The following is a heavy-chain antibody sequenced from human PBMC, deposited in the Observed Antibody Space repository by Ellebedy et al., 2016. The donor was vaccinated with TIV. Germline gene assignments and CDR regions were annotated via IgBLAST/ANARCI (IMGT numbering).Heavy chain of an antibody. Sequence: GESLKISCAASGFTFSSYSMNWVRQAPGKGLEWVSSISSSSSYIYYADSVKGRFTISRDNAKNSLYLQMNSLRAEDTAVYYCAREVRFLEWPHGQFDYWGQGTLVTGSS. J-gene: IGHJ4*02. CDR2: ISSSSSYI. CDR1: GFTFSSYS. D-gene: IGHD3-3*01. V-gene: IGHV3-21*01. CDR3: AREVRFLEWPHGQFDY.